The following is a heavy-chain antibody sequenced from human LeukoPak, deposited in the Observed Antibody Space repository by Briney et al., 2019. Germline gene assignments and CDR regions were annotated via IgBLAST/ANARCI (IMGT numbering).Heavy chain of an antibody. CDR3: ARIHRYCSGGACYVLDN. CDR1: GGSVSGYY. CDR2: VYFSGST. V-gene: IGHV4-59*02. D-gene: IGHD2-15*01. Sequence: PSETLSLTCVVSGGSVSGYYWGWIRQPPGRGLEWIGYVYFSGSTNYNPSFKSRITISVDTSRNQFSLQLSSVTAADTAVYYCARIHRYCSGGACYVLDNWGQGTLVAVSS. J-gene: IGHJ4*02.